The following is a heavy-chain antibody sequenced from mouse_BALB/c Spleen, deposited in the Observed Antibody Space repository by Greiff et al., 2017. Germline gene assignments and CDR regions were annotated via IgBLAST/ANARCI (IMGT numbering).Heavy chain of an antibody. V-gene: IGHV1-18*01. CDR3: GRDDDDYSLWFAY. CDR2: INPNNGGT. D-gene: IGHD2-4*01. Sequence: EVQLQQSGPELVKPGASVKISCKTSGYTFTEYTMHWVKQSHGKRLEWIGGINPNNGGTSYNQKFKGKATLTVDKSSSTAYMALRSLTSEDSAVYYCGRDDDDYSLWFAYWGQGTLVTVSA. CDR1: GYTFTEYT. J-gene: IGHJ3*01.